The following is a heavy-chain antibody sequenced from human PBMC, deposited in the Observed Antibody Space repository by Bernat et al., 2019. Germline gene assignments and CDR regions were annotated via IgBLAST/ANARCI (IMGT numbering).Heavy chain of an antibody. CDR3: ARDRRGAVVVAPTDY. Sequence: EVQLVESGGGLVQPGGSLRLSCAASGFIFRNYEMNWVRQAPGKGLEWVSYISSSVNVMYYADSVKGRFTISRDNSKNTLYLQMGSLRAEDMAVYYCARDRRGAVVVAPTDYWGQGTLVTVSS. CDR1: GFIFRNYE. D-gene: IGHD2-15*01. J-gene: IGHJ4*02. V-gene: IGHV3-48*03. CDR2: ISSSVNVM.